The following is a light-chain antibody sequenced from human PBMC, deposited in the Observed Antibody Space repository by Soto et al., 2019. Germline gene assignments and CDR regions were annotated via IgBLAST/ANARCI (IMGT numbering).Light chain of an antibody. CDR3: QQYGSSPYT. CDR2: GAS. V-gene: IGKV3-20*01. J-gene: IGKJ2*01. Sequence: ELVLTQSPGTLSLSPGERATLSCRASQSVSSSYLAWYQQKPGQAPRLLIYGASSRATGIPDRFSGSGSGTDFTLTSSRLEPEDFAVYYCQQYGSSPYTFGQGTKLEIK. CDR1: QSVSSSY.